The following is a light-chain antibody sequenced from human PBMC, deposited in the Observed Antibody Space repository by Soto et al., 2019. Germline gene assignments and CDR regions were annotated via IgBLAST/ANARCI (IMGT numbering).Light chain of an antibody. CDR3: CSYACSYILI. CDR2: DVS. J-gene: IGLJ2*01. CDR1: NSDVGGYNY. Sequence: QSALTRPRSVSGSPGQSVTISCTGTNSDVGGYNYVSWYQQHPRKVPNLMIFDVSKRPPGVTDRFSGSKSGNTASLTISGVQAYDEADYLCCSYACSYILIFGGAPKLTVL. V-gene: IGLV2-11*01.